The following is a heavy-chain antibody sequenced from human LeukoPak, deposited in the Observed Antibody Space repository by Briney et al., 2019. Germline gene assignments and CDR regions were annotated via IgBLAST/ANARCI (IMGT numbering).Heavy chain of an antibody. Sequence: SETLSLTCTVSGGSISSSSYYWGWLRQPPGKGLEWIGTIYYSGSTYYNPSLKSRVTISVDTSKNQFSLKLSSATAADTAVYYCARLDSIHLITYWGQGTLVTVSS. V-gene: IGHV4-39*01. CDR3: ARLDSIHLITY. CDR2: IYYSGST. CDR1: GGSISSSSYY. D-gene: IGHD3-16*01. J-gene: IGHJ4*02.